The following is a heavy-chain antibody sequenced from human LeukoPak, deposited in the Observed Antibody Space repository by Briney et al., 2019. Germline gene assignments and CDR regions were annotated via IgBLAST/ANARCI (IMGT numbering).Heavy chain of an antibody. V-gene: IGHV1-69*04. Sequence: SVKVSCKASGGTFSSYAISWVRQAPGQGLEWMGRIIPILGIANYAQKFQGRVTITADESTSTAYMELSSLRSEDTAVYYCARGPGSGGFYFDYWGQGTLVTVSS. D-gene: IGHD6-25*01. CDR2: IIPILGIA. CDR1: GGTFSSYA. J-gene: IGHJ4*02. CDR3: ARGPGSGGFYFDY.